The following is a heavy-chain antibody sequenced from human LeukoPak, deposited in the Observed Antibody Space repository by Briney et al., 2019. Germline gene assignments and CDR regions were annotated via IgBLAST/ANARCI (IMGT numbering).Heavy chain of an antibody. CDR1: GASITGYY. Sequence: KPSETLSLTCSVSGASITGYYWSWIRQTPGKGLEWLGYVYYTESTNYNPSFQSRVTITVDTSNNRFSLNLRSMTAADTAVYFCARYMRASGTYDFDYWGRGTLVTVSS. D-gene: IGHD3-16*01. CDR3: ARYMRASGTYDFDY. CDR2: VYYTEST. J-gene: IGHJ4*02. V-gene: IGHV4-59*13.